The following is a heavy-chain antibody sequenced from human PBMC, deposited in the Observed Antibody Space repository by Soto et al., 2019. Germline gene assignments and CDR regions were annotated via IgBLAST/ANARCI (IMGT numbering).Heavy chain of an antibody. CDR1: GFTFSSYA. D-gene: IGHD6-25*01. CDR3: AKDRSMGGSGPVDFDY. CDR2: ISGSGGST. J-gene: IGHJ4*02. Sequence: AGGSLRLSCAASGFTFSSYAMSWVRQAPGKGLEWVSAISGSGGSTYYADSVKGRFTVSRDNSKNTLYLQMNSLRAEDTAVYYCAKDRSMGGSGPVDFDYWGQGTLVTVSS. V-gene: IGHV3-23*01.